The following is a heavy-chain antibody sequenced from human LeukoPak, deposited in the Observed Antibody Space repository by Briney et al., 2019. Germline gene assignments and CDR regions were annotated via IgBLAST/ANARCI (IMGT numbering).Heavy chain of an antibody. Sequence: PSETLSLTYSISGGSISTYYWSWIRQPAGKGLEWIGRIYTSGSTNYNPSLKSRVTISVDKSKKQFSLKLSSVTAADAGVYYCARSIAVGGPQFAYYYYMDVWGKGTTVTVSS. CDR3: ARSIAVGGPQFAYYYYMDV. V-gene: IGHV4-4*07. CDR1: GGSISTYY. CDR2: IYTSGST. D-gene: IGHD6-13*01. J-gene: IGHJ6*03.